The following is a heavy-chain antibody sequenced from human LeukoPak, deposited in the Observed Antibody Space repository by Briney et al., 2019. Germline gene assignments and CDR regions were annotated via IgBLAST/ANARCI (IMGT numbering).Heavy chain of an antibody. J-gene: IGHJ6*04. Sequence: GGSLRLSCAASGFTFSIYDMNWVRQAPGKGLEWVSYISSSGSTIYYADSVKGRFTISRDNAKNSLYLQMNSLRAEDTAVYYCAELGITMIGGVWGKGTTVTISS. CDR2: ISSSGSTI. D-gene: IGHD3-10*02. CDR1: GFTFSIYD. CDR3: AELGITMIGGV. V-gene: IGHV3-48*03.